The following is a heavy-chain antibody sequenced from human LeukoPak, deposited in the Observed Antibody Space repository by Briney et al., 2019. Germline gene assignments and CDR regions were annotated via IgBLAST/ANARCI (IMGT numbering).Heavy chain of an antibody. V-gene: IGHV3-23*01. CDR2: ISGTGYTT. J-gene: IGHJ3*02. Sequence: RGSLRLSCAASGVTFTIYAMSWVRQTPGKGLEWVSAISGTGYTTYYEDYVKGRFISSRDYSKNTLYLRMNRLRAEDTALYYGAKVNKSSRDGYKNTIDAFDIWGQGTMVTVSS. D-gene: IGHD5-24*01. CDR3: AKVNKSSRDGYKNTIDAFDI. CDR1: GVTFTIYA.